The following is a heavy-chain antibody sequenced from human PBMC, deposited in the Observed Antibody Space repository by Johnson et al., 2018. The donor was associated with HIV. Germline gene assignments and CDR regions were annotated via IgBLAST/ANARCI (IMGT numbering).Heavy chain of an antibody. J-gene: IGHJ3*02. D-gene: IGHD3-16*01. CDR2: ISGDGSSS. V-gene: IGHV3-74*02. Sequence: VQLVESGGALVQPGGSLRLSCEVSGFTISTFWMHWVRQVPGKGLMWVSRISGDGSSSSYADSVKGRFTSSRDNAKNTLYLQLNSLRAEDTAVYYCAISIPRPGWGDAFDIWGQGTMVTVSS. CDR3: AISIPRPGWGDAFDI. CDR1: GFTISTFW.